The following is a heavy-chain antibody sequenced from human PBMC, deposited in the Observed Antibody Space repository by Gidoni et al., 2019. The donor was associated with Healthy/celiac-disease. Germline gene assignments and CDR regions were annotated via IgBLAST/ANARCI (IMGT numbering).Heavy chain of an antibody. Sequence: EVQLVESGGGLVQPGRSLRLSCTASGFTFGDYAMSWVRQAPGKGLEWVGFIRSKAYGGTTEYAASVKGRFTISRDDSKSIAYLQMNSLKTEDTAVYYCTHYPPLTKWLQDYWGQGTLVTVSS. CDR1: GFTFGDYA. CDR3: THYPPLTKWLQDY. J-gene: IGHJ4*02. V-gene: IGHV3-49*04. D-gene: IGHD5-12*01. CDR2: IRSKAYGGTT.